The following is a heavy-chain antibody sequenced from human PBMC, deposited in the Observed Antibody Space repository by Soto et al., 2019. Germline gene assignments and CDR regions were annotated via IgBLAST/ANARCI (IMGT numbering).Heavy chain of an antibody. V-gene: IGHV1-46*03. D-gene: IGHD2-21*01. J-gene: IGHJ6*03. CDR2: INPSGDST. CDR1: GYTFSNYY. CDR3: ARGGGLAGYMDV. Sequence: QVQLVQSGAEVREPGASVKVSCRASGYTFSNYYIHWVRQAPGQGLEWMGIINPSGDSTSYAQKSQDRVTRTRNASSSIATMELSGLRSEDTAVYFCARGGGLAGYMDVWGTGTTVTVAS.